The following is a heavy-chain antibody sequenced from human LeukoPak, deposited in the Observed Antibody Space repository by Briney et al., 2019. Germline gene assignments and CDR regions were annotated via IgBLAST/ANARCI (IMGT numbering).Heavy chain of an antibody. CDR1: GYTFTDYA. Sequence: ASVKVSCKASGYTFTDYAVNWVRQAPGQGLEWMGWINTDTGNPTYAQGFTGRFVFSLDTSVSTAYYCARGRGYCSSTTCYAGYYFDYWGQGTLVTVSS. CDR3: GYYFDY. CDR2: INTDTGNP. V-gene: IGHV7-4-1*01. J-gene: IGHJ4*02. D-gene: IGHD2-2*01.